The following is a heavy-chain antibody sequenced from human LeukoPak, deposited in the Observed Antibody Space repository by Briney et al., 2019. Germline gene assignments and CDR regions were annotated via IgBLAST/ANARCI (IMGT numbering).Heavy chain of an antibody. V-gene: IGHV3-74*01. J-gene: IGHJ6*02. CDR1: GFTFSSYW. D-gene: IGHD3-10*01. CDR3: ARASFGTMVRGVSYYYYYGMDV. CDR2: INSDGSST. Sequence: QAGGSLRLSCAASGFTFSSYWMHWVRQAPGKGLVWVSRINSDGSSTSYADSVKGRFTISRDNAKNTLYLQMNSLRAEDTAVYYCARASFGTMVRGVSYYYYYGMDVWGQGTTVTVSS.